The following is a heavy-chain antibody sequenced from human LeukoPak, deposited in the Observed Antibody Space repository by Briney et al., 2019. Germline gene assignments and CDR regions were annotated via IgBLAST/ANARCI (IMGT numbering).Heavy chain of an antibody. CDR2: IVVGSGNT. D-gene: IGHD3-22*01. CDR3: AAALHYYDSSGLDY. V-gene: IGHV1-58*02. CDR1: GFTFTSSA. J-gene: IGHJ4*02. Sequence: SVKVSCKASGFTFTSSAMQWVRQARGQRLEWIGWIVVGSGNTNYAQKFQERVTITRDMSTSTAYMKLSSLRSEDTAVYYCAAALHYYDSSGLDYWGQGTLVTVSS.